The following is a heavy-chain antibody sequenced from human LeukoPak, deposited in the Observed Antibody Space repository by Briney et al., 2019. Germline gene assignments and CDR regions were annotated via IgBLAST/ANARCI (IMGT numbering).Heavy chain of an antibody. CDR1: GYTFTSYG. CDR2: ISAYNGNT. D-gene: IGHD3-9*01. V-gene: IGHV1-18*04. J-gene: IGHJ4*02. CDR3: ARVKYYDILTGPDY. Sequence: ASVKVSCKASGYTFTSYGISWVRQATGQGLEWMGWISAYNGNTNYAQKLQGRVTMTTDTSTSTAYMELRSLRSDDTAVYYCARVKYYDILTGPDYWGQGTLVTVSS.